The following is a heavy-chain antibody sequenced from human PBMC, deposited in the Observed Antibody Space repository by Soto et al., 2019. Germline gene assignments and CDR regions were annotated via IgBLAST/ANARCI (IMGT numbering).Heavy chain of an antibody. CDR2: IITFFGAA. CDR3: ARGANERFRGSGMDV. D-gene: IGHD1-1*01. CDR1: GDKFSTYA. J-gene: IGHJ6*02. V-gene: IGHV1-69*01. Sequence: QVQLVQSGAEVRKPGSSVRVACKASGDKFSTYAINWVRQVPGQGLEWLGGIITFFGAAMYAQKFQGRVTSTADESATTAYMELRRLGSEDAAVYYRARGANERFRGSGMDVWGQGTTVTVSS.